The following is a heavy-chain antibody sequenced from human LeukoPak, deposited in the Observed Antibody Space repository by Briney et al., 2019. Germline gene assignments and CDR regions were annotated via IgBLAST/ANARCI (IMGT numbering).Heavy chain of an antibody. CDR1: GYTFTGCY. CDR3: ASGSSLDGSSGWPTHYY. J-gene: IGHJ4*02. V-gene: IGHV1-2*02. D-gene: IGHD6-19*01. CDR2: INPNSGGT. Sequence: GASVKVSCKASGYTFTGCYMHWVRQAPGQGLEWMGWINPNSGGTHYAQKFQGRVTMTRGTSISTAYMELSSLRSDDTALYYCASGSSLDGSSGWPTHYYWGQGVLVTVSS.